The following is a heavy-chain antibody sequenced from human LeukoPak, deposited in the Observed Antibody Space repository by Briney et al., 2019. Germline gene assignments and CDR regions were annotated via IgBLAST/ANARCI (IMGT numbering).Heavy chain of an antibody. D-gene: IGHD3-3*01. CDR2: IYYGGGT. CDR3: ARGVIGASYDFWSGYYYYYGMDV. CDR1: GGSISGYY. J-gene: IGHJ6*02. Sequence: SETLSLTCTVSGGSISGYYWGWIRQPPGKGLEWIGCIYYGGGTNYNPSLKSRVTISVDTSKNQFSLKLSSVTAADTAVYYCARGVIGASYDFWSGYYYYYGMDVWGQGTTVTVSS. V-gene: IGHV4-59*12.